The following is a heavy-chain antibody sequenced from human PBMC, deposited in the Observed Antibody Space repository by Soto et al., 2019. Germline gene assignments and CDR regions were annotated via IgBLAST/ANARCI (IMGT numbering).Heavy chain of an antibody. CDR3: ARNQHQYSSSWYRPQYYYYGMDV. CDR1: GDSVSSNSAA. CDR2: TYYRSKWYN. J-gene: IGHJ6*02. Sequence: PSQTLSLTCAISGDSVSSNSAAWNWIRQSPSRGLEWLGRTYYRSKWYNDYAVSVKSRITINPDTSKNQFSLQLNSVTPEDTAVYYCARNQHQYSSSWYRPQYYYYGMDVWGQGTTVTVSS. D-gene: IGHD6-13*01. V-gene: IGHV6-1*01.